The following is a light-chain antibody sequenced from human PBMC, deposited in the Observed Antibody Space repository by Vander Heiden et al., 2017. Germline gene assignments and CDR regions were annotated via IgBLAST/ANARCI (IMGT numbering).Light chain of an antibody. CDR1: HSVSRY. Sequence: EIVLTPSPATLPLSPGERATISSRASHSVSRYLAWYQQKPAQAPRLPSYAASILPTGVAAKFSSSGSDRDFSLLIISLVPEEFAIDYCQQRSNWPAAFGGGTMVEIK. V-gene: IGKV3-11*02. J-gene: IGKJ4*01. CDR2: AAS. CDR3: QQRSNWPAA.